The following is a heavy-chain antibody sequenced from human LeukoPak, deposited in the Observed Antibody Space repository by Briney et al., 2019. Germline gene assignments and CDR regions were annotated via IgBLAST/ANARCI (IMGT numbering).Heavy chain of an antibody. CDR3: ARDPRQAPFGVVPNWFDP. V-gene: IGHV3-48*01. D-gene: IGHD3-3*01. CDR1: GFTFSSYS. CDR2: ISSSGSTI. Sequence: PGGSLRLSCAASGFTFSSYSMNWVRQAPGKGLEWVSYISSSGSTIYYADSVKGRFTISRDNAKNSLYLQMNSLRAEDTAVYSCARDPRQAPFGVVPNWFDPWGQGTLVTVSS. J-gene: IGHJ5*02.